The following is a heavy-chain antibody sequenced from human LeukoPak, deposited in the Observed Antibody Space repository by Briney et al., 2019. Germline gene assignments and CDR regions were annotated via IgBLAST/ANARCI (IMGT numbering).Heavy chain of an antibody. CDR2: IYHSGST. D-gene: IGHD2-2*01. CDR3: ARGHCSSTSCYASVDY. Sequence: SETLSLTCTVSGYSISSGYYWGWIRQPPGKGLEWIGSIYHSGSTYYNPSLKSRVTISVDTSKNQFSLKLSSETAADTAVYYCARGHCSSTSCYASVDYWGQGTLVTVSS. V-gene: IGHV4-38-2*02. J-gene: IGHJ4*02. CDR1: GYSISSGYY.